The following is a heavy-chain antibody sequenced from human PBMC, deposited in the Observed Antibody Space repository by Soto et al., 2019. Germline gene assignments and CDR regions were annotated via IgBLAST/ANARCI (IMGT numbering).Heavy chain of an antibody. CDR2: ISYSASS. CDR1: GGSISSGGYY. D-gene: IGHD3-22*01. CDR3: ARAHTYYYGISGYSKQSFHFDS. J-gene: IGHJ4*02. V-gene: IGHV4-31*03. Sequence: SETLSLTCNVSGGSISSGGYYWNWIRQVPGRGLEWIGYISYSASSFYNPSLESRVSVSIDTSGNQFSLKLSSMTAADTAVYFCARAHTYYYGISGYSKQSFHFDSWGQGTLVTVSS.